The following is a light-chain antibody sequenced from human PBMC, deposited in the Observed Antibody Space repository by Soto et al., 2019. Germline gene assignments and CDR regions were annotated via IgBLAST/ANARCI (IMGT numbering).Light chain of an antibody. CDR2: EVS. CDR1: SSDVGAYNY. V-gene: IGLV2-14*01. CDR3: SSYTSSSTYV. J-gene: IGLJ1*01. Sequence: QSALTQPASVSGSPGQSITISCTGTSSDVGAYNYVSWYQQHPGKAPKVMIYEVSNRPSGASNRFSGSKSGNTASLTISGLQAEDEADYYCSSYTSSSTYVFGTGTKLTVL.